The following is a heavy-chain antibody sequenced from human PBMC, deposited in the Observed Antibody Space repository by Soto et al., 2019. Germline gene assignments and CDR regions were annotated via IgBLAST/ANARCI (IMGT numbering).Heavy chain of an antibody. V-gene: IGHV3-30*15. Sequence: QVQLVESGGSVVQPGRSLRLSCEASGFTFTSYAMHWVRQAPGKGLEWVAVISYDGINEYYEDSVKSRFTIFRDNSKNTLSVQMSSLRVEDTAVYYCARDRLRLGELSLIGYFEYWGKGNVVTVST. J-gene: IGHJ4*02. CDR2: ISYDGINE. D-gene: IGHD3-16*02. CDR3: ARDRLRLGELSLIGYFEY. CDR1: GFTFTSYA.